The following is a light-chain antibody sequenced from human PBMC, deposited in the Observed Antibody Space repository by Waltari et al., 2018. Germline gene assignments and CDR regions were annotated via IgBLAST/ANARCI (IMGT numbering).Light chain of an antibody. Sequence: QSALTQPASVSGSPGQSITISCTGTSSDVGNYNLVSWYQQYPGKAPNVKIYDDNRGPSGVSDRFSGSKSGNTASLTISGVQAEDEADYYCCSYAGSYTWVFGGGTKLTVL. V-gene: IGLV2-23*01. CDR1: SSDVGNYNL. CDR3: CSYAGSYTWV. J-gene: IGLJ3*02. CDR2: DDN.